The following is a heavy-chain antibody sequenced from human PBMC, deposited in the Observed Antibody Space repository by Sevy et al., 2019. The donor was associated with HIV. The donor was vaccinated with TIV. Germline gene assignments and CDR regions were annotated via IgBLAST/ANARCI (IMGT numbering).Heavy chain of an antibody. V-gene: IGHV3-33*01. D-gene: IGHD3-22*01. CDR3: ARDCIEDSSESFDY. Sequence: GGSLRLSCAASGFTFSTYAMHWVRQAPGKGLEWVAIIWYDGSKKYYADSVKGRFTISRDNSKNTVYLQMISLRAEDTAVYYCARDCIEDSSESFDYWGQGTLVTVSS. J-gene: IGHJ4*02. CDR2: IWYDGSKK. CDR1: GFTFSTYA.